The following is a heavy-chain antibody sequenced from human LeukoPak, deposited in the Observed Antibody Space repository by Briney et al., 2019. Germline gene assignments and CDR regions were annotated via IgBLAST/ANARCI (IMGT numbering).Heavy chain of an antibody. CDR2: ISGSGATT. Sequence: GGSLRLSCAASGFTFSNYAMSWVRQAPGKGLEWVSAISGSGATTYYADSVKGRFTISRGHSKNTLYLQMNSLRAEDTAVYYCARGPLGRYYGMDVWGQGTTVTVSS. J-gene: IGHJ6*02. CDR1: GFTFSNYA. CDR3: ARGPLGRYYGMDV. V-gene: IGHV3-23*01. D-gene: IGHD7-27*01.